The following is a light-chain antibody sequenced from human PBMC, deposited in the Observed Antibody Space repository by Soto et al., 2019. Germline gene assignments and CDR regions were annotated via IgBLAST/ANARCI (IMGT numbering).Light chain of an antibody. J-gene: IGKJ1*01. Sequence: DIQMTQSPSSLSASVLYIVTITFLASQGISTYLNWYQKTPGKAPKVLTYGASTLQSGVPSRFAGSGSGTDFTLTINSLPPEDFATYFCQQSYTTPRTFGQGTKVDI. CDR1: QGISTY. CDR3: QQSYTTPRT. V-gene: IGKV1-39*01. CDR2: GAS.